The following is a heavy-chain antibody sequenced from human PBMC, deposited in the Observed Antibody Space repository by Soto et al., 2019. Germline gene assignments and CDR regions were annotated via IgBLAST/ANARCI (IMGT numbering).Heavy chain of an antibody. Sequence: ASVKVSCKASGYTFTGYYMHWVRQAPGQGLEWMGWINPNSGGTNYAQKFQGWVTMTRDMSTSTAYMELSSLRSEDTAVYYCAAAYDSSGYSFDYWGQGTLVTVSS. V-gene: IGHV1-2*04. J-gene: IGHJ4*02. D-gene: IGHD3-22*01. CDR1: GYTFTGYY. CDR2: INPNSGGT. CDR3: AAAYDSSGYSFDY.